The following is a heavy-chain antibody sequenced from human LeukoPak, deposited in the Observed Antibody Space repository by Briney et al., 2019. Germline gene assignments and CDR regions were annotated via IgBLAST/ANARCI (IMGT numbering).Heavy chain of an antibody. D-gene: IGHD2-15*01. CDR2: INPNSGGT. CDR1: AYTFTSYG. CDR3: ARECSGGSCYGFDP. V-gene: IGHV1-2*02. Sequence: ASVKVSCKASAYTFTSYGITWVRQAPGQGLEWMGWINPNSGGTNYAQKFQGRVTMTRDTSISTAYMELSRLRSDDTAVYYCARECSGGSCYGFDPWGQGTLVTVSS. J-gene: IGHJ5*02.